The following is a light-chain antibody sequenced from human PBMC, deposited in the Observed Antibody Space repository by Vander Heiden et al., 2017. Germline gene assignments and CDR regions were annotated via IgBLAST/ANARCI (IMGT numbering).Light chain of an antibody. J-gene: IGLJ2*01. V-gene: IGLV1-40*01. CDR1: SSNIGAGYD. CDR3: QSYDSSLSGVV. Sequence: QSVLTQPPSVSGAPGPRVTISCTGSSSNIGAGYDVHWYQQLPVTAPKLLIYGNSNRPSGVPDRFSGSKSGTSASLAITGLQAEDEADYYCQSYDSSLSGVVFGGGTKLTVL. CDR2: GNS.